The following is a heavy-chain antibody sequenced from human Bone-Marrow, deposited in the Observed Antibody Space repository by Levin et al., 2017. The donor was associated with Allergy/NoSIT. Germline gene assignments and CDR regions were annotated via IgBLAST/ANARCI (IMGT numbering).Heavy chain of an antibody. CDR3: AKDLLSRSGSAFDY. CDR1: GFTFSSYG. CDR2: ISYDGSNK. J-gene: IGHJ4*02. V-gene: IGHV3-30*18. Sequence: GGSLRLSCAASGFTFSSYGMHWVRQAPGKGLEWVAVISYDGSNKYYADSVKGRFTISRDNSKNTLYLQMNSLRAEDTAVYYCAKDLLSRSGSAFDYWGQGTLVTVSS.